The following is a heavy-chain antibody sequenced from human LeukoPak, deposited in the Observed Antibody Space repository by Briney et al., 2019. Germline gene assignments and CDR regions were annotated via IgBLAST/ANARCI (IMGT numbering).Heavy chain of an antibody. CDR3: ARDLLVLEYCSGGSCYELDY. CDR1: GYTFTGYY. J-gene: IGHJ4*02. D-gene: IGHD2-15*01. Sequence: ASVKVSCKASGYTFTGYYMHWVRQAPGQGLEWMGWINPNSGGTNYAQKFQGRVTMTRDTSISTAYMELSRLRSDDTAVYYCARDLLVLEYCSGGSCYELDYWGQGTLVTVSS. CDR2: INPNSGGT. V-gene: IGHV1-2*02.